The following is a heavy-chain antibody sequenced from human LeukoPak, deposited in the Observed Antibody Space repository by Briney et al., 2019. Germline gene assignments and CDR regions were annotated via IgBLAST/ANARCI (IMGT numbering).Heavy chain of an antibody. J-gene: IGHJ4*02. CDR2: IKQDGSEK. D-gene: IGHD6-13*01. CDR3: ATYSSSWYGPYYFDY. CDR1: GFTFSSYW. Sequence: GGSLRLSCAASGFTFSSYWMSWARQAPGKGLEWVANIKQDGSEKYYVDSVKGRFTISRDNAKNSLYLQMNSLRAEDTAVYYCATYSSSWYGPYYFDYWGQGTLVTVSS. V-gene: IGHV3-7*01.